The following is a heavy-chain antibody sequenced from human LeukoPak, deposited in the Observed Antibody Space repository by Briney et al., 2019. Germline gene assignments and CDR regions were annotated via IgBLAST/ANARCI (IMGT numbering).Heavy chain of an antibody. CDR3: ARVDRYCSGGSCED. CDR1: GYTFTSYD. Sequence: ASVKVSCXASGYTFTSYDINWVRQAIGQGLEWMGWMNPNSGNTGYAQKFQGRVTMTRNTSISTAYMELSSLRSEDTAVYYCARVDRYCSGGSCEDWGQGTLVTVSS. J-gene: IGHJ4*02. D-gene: IGHD2-15*01. CDR2: MNPNSGNT. V-gene: IGHV1-8*01.